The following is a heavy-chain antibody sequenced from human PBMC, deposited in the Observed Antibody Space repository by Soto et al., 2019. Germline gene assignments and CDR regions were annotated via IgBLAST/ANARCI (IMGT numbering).Heavy chain of an antibody. CDR3: ARGGRRSPGMDV. J-gene: IGHJ6*02. CDR1: GGSISSGGYY. V-gene: IGHV4-31*03. Sequence: QVQLQESGPGLVKPSQTLSLTCTVSGGSISSGGYYWSWIRQHPGKGLEWIGYIYYSGSTYYNPSLKRRLXMXVYXSKNQFSLTLSSVTAADTAVYYCARGGRRSPGMDVWGQGTTVTVSS. CDR2: IYYSGST.